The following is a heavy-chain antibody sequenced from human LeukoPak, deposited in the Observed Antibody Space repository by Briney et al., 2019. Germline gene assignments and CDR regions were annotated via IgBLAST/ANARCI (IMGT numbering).Heavy chain of an antibody. D-gene: IGHD3-10*01. Sequence: GGSLRLSCAASGFTFSSYAMSSVRQAPGEGLEWVSAISGSGGSTYYADSVKGRFTISRDNSKNTLYLQMNSLRAEDTAVYYCAKDRGYMDSRLGFDYWGQGTLVTVSS. CDR2: ISGSGGST. CDR1: GFTFSSYA. J-gene: IGHJ4*02. CDR3: AKDRGYMDSRLGFDY. V-gene: IGHV3-23*01.